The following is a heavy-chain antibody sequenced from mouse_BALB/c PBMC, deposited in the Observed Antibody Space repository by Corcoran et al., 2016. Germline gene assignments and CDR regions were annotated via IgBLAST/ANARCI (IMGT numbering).Heavy chain of an antibody. V-gene: IGHV14-3*02. CDR3: ARSGYDYDVYAMDY. D-gene: IGHD2-4*01. CDR2: IDPANGNT. Sequence: EVQLQQSGAELVKPGASVKLSCTASGFNIKDTYMHWVKQRPEQGLEWIGRIDPANGNTKYDPKFQGKATFTVDTSSSTAYMQFNSLTSEDSAVYYCARSGYDYDVYAMDYWGQGTSVTVSS. J-gene: IGHJ4*01. CDR1: GFNIKDTY.